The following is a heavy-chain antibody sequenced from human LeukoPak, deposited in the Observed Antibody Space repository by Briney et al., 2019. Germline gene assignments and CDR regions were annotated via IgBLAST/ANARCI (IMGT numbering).Heavy chain of an antibody. V-gene: IGHV3-30*04. CDR2: ISYDRSNK. Sequence: GGSLRLSCAASGFTFSSYAMHWVRQAPGKGLEWVAVISYDRSNKYYADSVKGRFTISRDNSKNTLHLEMNSLRAEDTAVYYCARGLNVVGANQDNWFGPWGQGTLVTVSS. CDR1: GFTFSSYA. J-gene: IGHJ5*02. CDR3: ARGLNVVGANQDNWFGP. D-gene: IGHD1-26*01.